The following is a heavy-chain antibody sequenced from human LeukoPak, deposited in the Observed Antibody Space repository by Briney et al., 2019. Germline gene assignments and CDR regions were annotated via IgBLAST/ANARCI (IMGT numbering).Heavy chain of an antibody. CDR3: ATGGRSGVAFES. V-gene: IGHV3-48*01. CDR1: GFTFSSFG. D-gene: IGHD2-15*01. CDR2: ISDSSSIT. J-gene: IGHJ4*02. Sequence: GGSLRLSCAASGFTFSSFGMNWVRQAPGKGLEWVSYISDSSSITYYADSVMGRSTISRDKSNNTLYLQMNSLRAEDTAVYYCATGGRSGVAFESWGQGTLVTVSS.